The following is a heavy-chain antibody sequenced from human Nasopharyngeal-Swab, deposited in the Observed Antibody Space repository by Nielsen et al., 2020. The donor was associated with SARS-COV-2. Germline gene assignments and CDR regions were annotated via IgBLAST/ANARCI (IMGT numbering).Heavy chain of an antibody. J-gene: IGHJ4*02. Sequence: GGSLRLSCAASGFTFSSYAMSWFRQAPGKGLKWVSAISGSGGSTYYADPVKGRFTISRDKSQNTLYPQMSSLRADDTAVYYCAKGGRSITIFGVAGSFDNWGQGTLVTVSS. V-gene: IGHV3-23*01. CDR1: GFTFSSYA. D-gene: IGHD3-3*01. CDR2: ISGSGGST. CDR3: AKGGRSITIFGVAGSFDN.